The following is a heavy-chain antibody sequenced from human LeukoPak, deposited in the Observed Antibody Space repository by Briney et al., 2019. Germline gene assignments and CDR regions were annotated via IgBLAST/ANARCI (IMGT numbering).Heavy chain of an antibody. D-gene: IGHD2-2*01. CDR3: ARVNLLLLSAAWFDP. CDR2: INHSGST. J-gene: IGHJ5*02. V-gene: IGHV4-34*01. Sequence: KPSETLSLTCAVYGGSFSGYYWSWIRQPPGKGLEWIGEINHSGSTNYNPSLKSRVTISVDTSKNQFSLKLSSVTAADKAVYYCARVNLLLLSAAWFDPWGQGTLVTVSS. CDR1: GGSFSGYY.